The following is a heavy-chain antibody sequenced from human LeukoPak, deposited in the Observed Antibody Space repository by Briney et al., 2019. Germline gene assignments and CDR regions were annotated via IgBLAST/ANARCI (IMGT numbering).Heavy chain of an antibody. Sequence: TGGSLRLSCAASGFTFSSYSMNWVRQAPGKGLEWVSYISSSSSSTIYYADSVKGRFTISRDNAKNSLYLQMNSLRAEDTAVYYCARSLSSSADFDYWGQGTLVTVSS. CDR2: ISSSSSSTI. J-gene: IGHJ4*02. CDR1: GFTFSSYS. D-gene: IGHD6-6*01. CDR3: ARSLSSSADFDY. V-gene: IGHV3-48*01.